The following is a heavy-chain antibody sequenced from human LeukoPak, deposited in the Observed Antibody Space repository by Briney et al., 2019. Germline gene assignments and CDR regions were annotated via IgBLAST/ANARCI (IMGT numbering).Heavy chain of an antibody. J-gene: IGHJ3*02. CDR1: GFTFSSYW. Sequence: GGSLRLSCAGSGFTFSSYWMSWVRQAPGKGLEWVADIKQDGSEKYYVHSVKGRFTISRQNAKNSLFLQMNSLRAEDTAVYYCARHRSGGSQDDAFDIWGQGTMVTVSS. CDR2: IKQDGSEK. CDR3: ARHRSGGSQDDAFDI. V-gene: IGHV3-7*01. D-gene: IGHD2-15*01.